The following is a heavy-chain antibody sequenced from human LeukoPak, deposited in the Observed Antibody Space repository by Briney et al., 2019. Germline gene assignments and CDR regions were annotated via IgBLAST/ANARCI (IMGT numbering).Heavy chain of an antibody. CDR3: ARGIAAAGIKFVADY. CDR2: ISYDGSNK. V-gene: IGHV3-30*04. J-gene: IGHJ4*02. CDR1: GFTFSSYA. Sequence: GGSLRLSCAASGFTFSSYAMHWVRQAPGKGLERVAVISYDGSNKYYADSVKGRFTLSRDNSKNTLYLQMNRLRAEETAVYYCARGIAAAGIKFVADYWDRGRLVTVSS. D-gene: IGHD6-13*01.